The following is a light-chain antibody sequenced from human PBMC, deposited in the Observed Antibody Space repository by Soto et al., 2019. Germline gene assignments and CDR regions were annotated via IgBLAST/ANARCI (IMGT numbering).Light chain of an antibody. CDR1: SSDVGGYNY. CDR2: EVT. CDR3: TSYTSSSTPHV. V-gene: IGLV2-14*01. Sequence: QSVLTQPASVSGSPGQSITISCTGTSSDVGGYNYVSWYQQYPGKAPKLMIYEVTNWPSGVSKRFSGSKSGNTASLTISGLQAEDEPDYYCTSYTSSSTPHVFETGTKLTVL. J-gene: IGLJ1*01.